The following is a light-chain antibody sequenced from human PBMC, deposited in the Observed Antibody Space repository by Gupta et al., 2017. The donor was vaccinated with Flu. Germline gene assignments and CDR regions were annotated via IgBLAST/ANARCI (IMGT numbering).Light chain of an antibody. Sequence: QSVLTQPPSASGTPGQSVTISCSGSSSNIGINNVYWYQQPPGTAPQLLIYRNHQPPSGVPDRFSGSKSGTSASLAISGLRSEDEADYYCASWDDSLSGRLFGGGTKLTVL. CDR2: RNH. V-gene: IGLV1-47*01. CDR3: ASWDDSLSGRL. J-gene: IGLJ3*02. CDR1: SSNIGINN.